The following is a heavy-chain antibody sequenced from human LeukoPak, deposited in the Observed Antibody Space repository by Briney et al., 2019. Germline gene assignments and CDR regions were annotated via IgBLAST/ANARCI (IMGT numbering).Heavy chain of an antibody. CDR2: INPNSGDT. V-gene: IGHV1-2*06. Sequence: GASVTVSCKASGYTFTGYHMHWVRQAPGQGLEWKGRINPNSGDTNYAQKFQGRVTMTRDTSISTAYMELSRLRSDDTAVYYCARDYCSSTSCLFDYWGQGTLVTVSS. D-gene: IGHD2-2*01. CDR1: GYTFTGYH. J-gene: IGHJ4*02. CDR3: ARDYCSSTSCLFDY.